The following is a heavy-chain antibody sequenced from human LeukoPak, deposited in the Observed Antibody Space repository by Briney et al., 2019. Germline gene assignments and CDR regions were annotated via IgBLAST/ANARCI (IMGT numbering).Heavy chain of an antibody. CDR3: AKDDYGSGRGGLTC. V-gene: IGHV3-43D*03. J-gene: IGHJ4*02. CDR1: GFTFDDYA. CDR2: ISWDGGST. D-gene: IGHD3-10*01. Sequence: PGRSLRLSCAASGFTFDDYAMHWVRQAPGKGLEWVSLISWDGGSTYYADSVKGRFTISRDNSKNSLYLQMNSLRAEDTALYYCAKDDYGSGRGGLTCWGQGTLVTVSS.